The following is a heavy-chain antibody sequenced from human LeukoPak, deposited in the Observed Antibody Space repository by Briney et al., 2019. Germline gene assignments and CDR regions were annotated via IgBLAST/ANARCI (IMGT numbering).Heavy chain of an antibody. CDR2: IYTGGST. CDR3: ARDFWT. Sequence: IPSETLSLTCAVSRGSMNSGGDYWTWIRQPAGKQLEWIGLIYTGGSTNYNPSLKSRVTISIDTSKNQFSLKLTSVTVADTAVYYCARDFWTWGQGTLVTVS. CDR1: RGSMNSGGDY. D-gene: IGHD3-3*01. V-gene: IGHV4-61*02. J-gene: IGHJ5*02.